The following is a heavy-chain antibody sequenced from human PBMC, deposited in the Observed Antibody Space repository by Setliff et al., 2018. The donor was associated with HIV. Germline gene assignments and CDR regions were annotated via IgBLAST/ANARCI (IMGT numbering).Heavy chain of an antibody. CDR3: ARIFGDQGYYYGMDV. CDR1: GDSISSSSYY. V-gene: IGHV4-39*07. Sequence: PSETLSLTCSVSGDSISSSSYYWGWIRQPPGKGLEWIGSIYYSGSTYYNPSLNSRVTISVDASKNQFSLKLSSVIAADTAVYYCARIFGDQGYYYGMDVWGQGQWSPSP. CDR2: IYYSGST. D-gene: IGHD3-3*01. J-gene: IGHJ6*02.